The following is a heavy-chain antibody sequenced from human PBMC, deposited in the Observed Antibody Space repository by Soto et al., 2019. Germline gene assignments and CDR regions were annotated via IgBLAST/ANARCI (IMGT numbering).Heavy chain of an antibody. CDR2: IIPIFGTA. CDR1: GGTFSSYA. J-gene: IGHJ4*02. D-gene: IGHD1-26*01. V-gene: IGHV1-69*12. CDR3: ARVLVGATTRAPAEEDY. Sequence: QVQLVQSGAEVKKPGSSVKVSCKASGGTFSSYAISWVRQAPGQGLEWMGGIIPIFGTANYAQKFQGRVTITADDSTSTAYMELSSLRSEDTAVYYCARVLVGATTRAPAEEDYWGQGTLVTVSS.